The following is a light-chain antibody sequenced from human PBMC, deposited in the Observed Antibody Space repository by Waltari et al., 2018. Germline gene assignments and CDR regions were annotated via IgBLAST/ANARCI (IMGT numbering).Light chain of an antibody. J-gene: IGLJ2*01. V-gene: IGLV2-23*02. CDR2: EVL. CDR1: YSNVGSYDL. Sequence: QSALTQPASVSGSLGQSISISCSGTYSNVGSYDLVSWYHQRPGEAPKLLIYEVLKRRSGISNRCSGSKSGNAASLTISALQPEDEGTDYCCSYASSSPRLIFGGGTELSVL. CDR3: CSYASSSPRLI.